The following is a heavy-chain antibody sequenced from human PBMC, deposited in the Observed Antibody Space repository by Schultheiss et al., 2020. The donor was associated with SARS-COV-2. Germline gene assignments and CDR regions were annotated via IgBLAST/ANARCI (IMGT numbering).Heavy chain of an antibody. V-gene: IGHV4-4*07. CDR1: GGSISSYY. CDR2: IYTSGST. J-gene: IGHJ5*02. CDR3: ARDPNIAAAGPFWFDP. Sequence: SETLSLTCTVSGGSISSYYWSWIRQPAGKGLEWIGRIYTSGSTNYNPSLKSRVTMSVDTSKNQFSLKLSSVTAADTAVYYCARDPNIAAAGPFWFDPWGQGTLVTVSS. D-gene: IGHD6-13*01.